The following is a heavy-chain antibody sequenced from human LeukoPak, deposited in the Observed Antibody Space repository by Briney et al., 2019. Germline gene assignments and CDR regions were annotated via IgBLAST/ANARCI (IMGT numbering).Heavy chain of an antibody. V-gene: IGHV4-59*01. CDR3: ARDPKGYSSGYYVDYFDY. J-gene: IGHJ4*02. Sequence: SETLSLTCTVSGGSISSYYWSWIRQPPGKGLEWIGYIYYSGSTNYNPSLKSRVTISVDTSKNQFSLKLSSVTAADTAVYYCARDPKGYSSGYYVDYFDYWGQGTLVTVSS. CDR2: IYYSGST. D-gene: IGHD6-19*01. CDR1: GGSISSYY.